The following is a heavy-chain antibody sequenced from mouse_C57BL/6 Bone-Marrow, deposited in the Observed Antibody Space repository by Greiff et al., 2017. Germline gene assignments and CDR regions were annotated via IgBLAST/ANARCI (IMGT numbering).Heavy chain of an antibody. V-gene: IGHV1-69*01. CDR1: GYTFTSYW. J-gene: IGHJ4*01. D-gene: IGHD1-1*01. CDR2: IDPSDSYT. CDR3: ARECTVWQVYYAIDY. Sequence: QVQLQQPGAELVMPGASVTLSCKASGYTFTSYWMHWVKQRPGQGLEWIGEIDPSDSYTNSNQKFKGKSTLTVDQSSRASYMQLSRLTYEDSAVYYCARECTVWQVYYAIDYWGQGTSVTVSS.